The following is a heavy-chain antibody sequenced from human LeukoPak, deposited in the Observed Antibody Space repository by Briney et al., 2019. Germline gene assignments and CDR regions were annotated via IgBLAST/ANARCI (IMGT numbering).Heavy chain of an antibody. CDR2: IYYSGTT. D-gene: IGHD7-27*01. J-gene: IGHJ4*02. CDR3: ARHRPLGSAYYFDY. Sequence: PSETLSLTCTVSGASISSSSYSWGWIRQPPGKGLEWIGSIYYSGTTYYNPSLKSRVTISVDTSKKHFSLKLTSVTAADTAVYYCARHRPLGSAYYFDYWGQGTLVTVSS. V-gene: IGHV4-39*01. CDR1: GASISSSSYS.